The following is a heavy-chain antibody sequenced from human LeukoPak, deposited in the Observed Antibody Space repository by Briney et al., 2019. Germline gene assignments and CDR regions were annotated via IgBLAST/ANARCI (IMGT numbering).Heavy chain of an antibody. CDR1: GFTLNNYA. V-gene: IGHV3-23*01. CDR2: ISGNGGRT. CDR3: AKEQTSSGYFDY. Sequence: GGSLRLSCAASGFTLNNYAMSWVRQAPGKGLEWVAAISGNGGRTYYTDSVKGRFTISRDNPKNTLYLLMNSLSAEDTALYYCAKEQTSSGYFDYWGQGTLVTVSS. J-gene: IGHJ4*02. D-gene: IGHD3-10*01.